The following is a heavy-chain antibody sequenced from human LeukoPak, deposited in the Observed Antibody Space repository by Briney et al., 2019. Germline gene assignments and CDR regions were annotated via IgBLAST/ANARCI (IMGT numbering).Heavy chain of an antibody. CDR2: IYHSGST. V-gene: IGHV4-38-2*02. J-gene: IGHJ6*03. CDR1: GYSISSGYY. D-gene: IGHD6-13*01. CDR3: ARAYSSSWYSYYYYYYMDV. Sequence: SETLSLTCTVSGYSISSGYYWGWIRQPPGKGLEWIGSIYHSGSTYYNPSLKSRVTISVDTSKNQFSLKLSSVTAADTAVYYCARAYSSSWYSYYYYYYMDVWGKGTTVTVSS.